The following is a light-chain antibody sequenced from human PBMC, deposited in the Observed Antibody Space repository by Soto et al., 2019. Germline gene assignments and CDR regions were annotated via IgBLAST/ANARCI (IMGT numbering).Light chain of an antibody. CDR3: SSYTSSSTYV. Sequence: QSALTQPASVSGSPGQSIAISCTGTCSDVGGYNYVSWYQQHPGKAPKLMVYDVSNRPSGVSNRFSGSKSGNTASLTISGLQAEDEDDYYCSSYTSSSTYVFGTGTKVTVL. CDR2: DVS. V-gene: IGLV2-14*01. CDR1: CSDVGGYNY. J-gene: IGLJ1*01.